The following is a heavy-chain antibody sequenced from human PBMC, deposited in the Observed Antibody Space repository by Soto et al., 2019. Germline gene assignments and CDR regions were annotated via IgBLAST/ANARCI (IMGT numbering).Heavy chain of an antibody. CDR2: INACNGNT. J-gene: IGHJ4*02. D-gene: IGHD3-9*01. Sequence: GASVKVSCKASGYTFTSYGISWVRQAPGQGLEWMGWINACNGNTKYSQKFQGRVTMTRDTSASTAYMELSSLRSEDTAVYYCARDHSGYDILTGYFDYWGQGTLVTVSS. CDR3: ARDHSGYDILTGYFDY. V-gene: IGHV1-18*01. CDR1: GYTFTSYG.